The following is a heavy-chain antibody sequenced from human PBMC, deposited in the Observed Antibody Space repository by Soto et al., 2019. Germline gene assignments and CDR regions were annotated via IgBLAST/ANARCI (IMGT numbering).Heavy chain of an antibody. D-gene: IGHD3-10*01. CDR2: ISGSGSTT. V-gene: IGHV3-23*01. Sequence: GGSLRLSCAASGFSLSDHCLHWVRQAPGKGLERVSGISGSGSTTYYADSVRGRFTISRDNSKNTLYLQMNSLRAEDTAVYYCAKRHHGSGDYYGMDVWGQGTTVTVSS. J-gene: IGHJ6*02. CDR1: GFSLSDHC. CDR3: AKRHHGSGDYYGMDV.